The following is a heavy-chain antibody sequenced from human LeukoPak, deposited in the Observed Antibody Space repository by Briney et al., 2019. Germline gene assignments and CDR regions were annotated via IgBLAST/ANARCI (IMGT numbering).Heavy chain of an antibody. J-gene: IGHJ4*02. D-gene: IGHD2-15*01. CDR2: ISSSSSTI. CDR3: AREAAL. V-gene: IGHV3-48*02. Sequence: GGSLRLSCVASGFTFSSYNMNWIRQAPGKGLEWISYISSSSSTIYYADSVKGRFTISRDNAKNSLYLQLNSLRDEDTAIYYCAREAALGGQGTLVTVSS. CDR1: GFTFSSYN.